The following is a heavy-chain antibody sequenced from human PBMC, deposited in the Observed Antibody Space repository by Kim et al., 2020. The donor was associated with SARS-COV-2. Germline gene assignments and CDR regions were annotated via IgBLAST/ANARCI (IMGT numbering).Heavy chain of an antibody. Sequence: GGSLRLSCAASGFTFSSYAMSWVRQAPGKGLEWVSAIIGSGGSTYYADSVKGRFTITRDNSKNTLYLQMNSLRAEDTAVYYCAKKWNRLSEWLLYPNYSYYYGMDVWGQGTPVTVSS. J-gene: IGHJ6*02. D-gene: IGHD3-3*01. CDR3: AKKWNRLSEWLLYPNYSYYYGMDV. CDR1: GFTFSSYA. CDR2: IIGSGGST. V-gene: IGHV3-23*01.